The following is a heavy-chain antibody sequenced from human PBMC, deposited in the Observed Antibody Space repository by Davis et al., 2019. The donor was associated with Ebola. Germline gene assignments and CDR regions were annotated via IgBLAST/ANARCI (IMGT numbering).Heavy chain of an antibody. J-gene: IGHJ4*02. Sequence: GGSLRLSCKGSGYSFTSYWISWVRQMPGKGLEWMGRIDPSDSYTNYSPSFQGHVTISADKSISTAYLQWSSLKASDTAMYYCARQIRSSGYFDYWGQGTLVTVSS. CDR2: IDPSDSYT. V-gene: IGHV5-10-1*01. CDR1: GYSFTSYW. CDR3: ARQIRSSGYFDY. D-gene: IGHD6-19*01.